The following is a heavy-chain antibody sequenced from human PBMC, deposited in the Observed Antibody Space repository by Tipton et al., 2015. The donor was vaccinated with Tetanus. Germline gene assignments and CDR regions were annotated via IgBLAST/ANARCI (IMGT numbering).Heavy chain of an antibody. J-gene: IGHJ5*02. D-gene: IGHD6-13*01. Sequence: TLSLTCAVSGGSISSSNWWSWVRQPPGKGLEWIGEIYHSGSTYYNPSLKSRVTISVDTSKTQFSLKLSSVTAADTAVYYCARQGGEQLEKYNWFDPWGQGTLVTVSS. CDR3: ARQGGEQLEKYNWFDP. CDR1: GGSISSSNW. V-gene: IGHV4-4*02. CDR2: IYHSGST.